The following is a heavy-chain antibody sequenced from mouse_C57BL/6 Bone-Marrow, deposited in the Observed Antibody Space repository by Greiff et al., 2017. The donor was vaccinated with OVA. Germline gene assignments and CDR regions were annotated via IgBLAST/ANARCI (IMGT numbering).Heavy chain of an antibody. CDR2: INPNNGGT. Sequence: EVQLQQSGPELVKPGASVQISCKASGYTFTDYYMNWVKQSHGKSLEWIGDINPNNGGTSYNQKFKGKATLTVDKSSSTAYMELRSLTSEDSAVYYCARWGNGYDGYYAMDYWGQGTSVTVSS. D-gene: IGHD2-2*01. V-gene: IGHV1-26*01. CDR3: ARWGNGYDGYYAMDY. CDR1: GYTFTDYY. J-gene: IGHJ4*01.